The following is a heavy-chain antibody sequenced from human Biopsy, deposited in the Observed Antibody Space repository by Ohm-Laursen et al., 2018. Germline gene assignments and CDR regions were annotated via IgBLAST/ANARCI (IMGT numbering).Heavy chain of an antibody. CDR3: SLWACGVATIG. J-gene: IGHJ4*02. CDR1: GFTVYNNY. V-gene: IGHV3-66*01. CDR2: IYSGGDT. Sequence: SLRLSCAASGFTVYNNYMTWVRQAPGKGLEWVSLIYSGGDTRYADSVEGRFTISRDSSKNTPYLQLNSQRVVDRAVYYCSLWACGVATIGRGQGTLVTVSS. D-gene: IGHD5-24*01.